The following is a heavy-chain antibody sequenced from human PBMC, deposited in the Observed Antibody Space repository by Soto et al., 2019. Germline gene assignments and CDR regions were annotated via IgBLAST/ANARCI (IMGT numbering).Heavy chain of an antibody. CDR2: IIPIFGTA. CDR3: ASRTGDIGYYYYYYMDV. V-gene: IGHV1-69*13. J-gene: IGHJ6*03. Sequence: SVKVSCKASGGTFSSYAISWVRQAPGQGLEWMGGIIPIFGTANYAQKFQGRVTITADESTSTAYMELSSLRSEDTAVYYCASRTGDIGYYYYYYMDVWGKGTTVTVSS. D-gene: IGHD7-27*01. CDR1: GGTFSSYA.